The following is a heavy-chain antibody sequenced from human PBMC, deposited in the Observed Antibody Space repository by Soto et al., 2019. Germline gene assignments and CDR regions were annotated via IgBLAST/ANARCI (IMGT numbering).Heavy chain of an antibody. CDR3: ACLYNWNGWSDY. CDR2: IYSSGST. V-gene: IGHV4-4*07. J-gene: IGHJ4*02. Sequence: QVQLQESGPGLVKPSETLSLTCTVSGVSITSYYWSWIRQPAGKGLEWIGRIYSSGSTNYNPSLKCRVTMSIDTSKNQFSLKLSSVTAADTAVYYSACLYNWNGWSDYWGQGTLVTVSS. D-gene: IGHD1-20*01. CDR1: GVSITSYY.